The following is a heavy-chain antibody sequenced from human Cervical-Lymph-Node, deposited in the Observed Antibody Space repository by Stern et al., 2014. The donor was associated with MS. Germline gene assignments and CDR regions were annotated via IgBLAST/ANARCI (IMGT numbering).Heavy chain of an antibody. CDR3: AHRTAGPFDY. Sequence: QVTLKESGPALMKPTQTLTLTCTFSGFSLSTSGLGVGWIRQPPGEALEWLAYINWDDQKRYSPSLKSRLTITKDTSKNQVVLTLTNVDPVDTATYYCAHRTAGPFDYWGQGTLVTVSS. J-gene: IGHJ4*02. CDR2: INWDDQK. CDR1: GFSLSTSGLG. V-gene: IGHV2-5*02.